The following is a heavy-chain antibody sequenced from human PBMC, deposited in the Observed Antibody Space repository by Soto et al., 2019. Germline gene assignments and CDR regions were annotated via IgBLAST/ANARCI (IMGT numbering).Heavy chain of an antibody. CDR1: GGTFSSYA. CDR2: IIPIFGTA. Sequence: QVQLVQSGAEVKKPGSSVKVSCKASGGTFSSYAISWVRQAPGQGLEWMGGIIPIFGTANYAQKFQGRVTIXAXXTTSTAYMELSSRRSEDTAVYYCASGFSGSYNHDYWGQGTLVTVSS. D-gene: IGHD1-26*01. J-gene: IGHJ4*02. CDR3: ASGFSGSYNHDY. V-gene: IGHV1-69*14.